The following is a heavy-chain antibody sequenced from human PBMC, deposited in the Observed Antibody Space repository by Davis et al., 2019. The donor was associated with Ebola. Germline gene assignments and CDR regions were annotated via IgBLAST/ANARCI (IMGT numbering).Heavy chain of an antibody. D-gene: IGHD3-3*01. Sequence: GGSLRLSCAASGFTFRAYAMSWVRQAPGKGLEWVAAISVTGGHAFYADSVKGRFTISRDNYKNSLFLEMNSLRAEDTAVYYCAKSGLSFGVVKYHYGMDVWGKGTTVTVSS. CDR3: AKSGLSFGVVKYHYGMDV. CDR1: GFTFRAYA. CDR2: ISVTGGHA. V-gene: IGHV3-23*01. J-gene: IGHJ6*04.